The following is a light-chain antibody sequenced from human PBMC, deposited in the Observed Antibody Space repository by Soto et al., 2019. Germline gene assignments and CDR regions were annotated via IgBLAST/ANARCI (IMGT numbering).Light chain of an antibody. Sequence: DIVMTQSPDSLAVSLGERATINCKSSQSVLYSSNNKNYLAWYQQRPGKPPKLLIYWACTRESGVPDRFSGSGSGTDFTLTITSLQAEDVAVYYCQQYESTPPTFGQGTKLELK. J-gene: IGKJ2*01. V-gene: IGKV4-1*01. CDR1: QSVLYSSNNKNY. CDR3: QQYESTPPT. CDR2: WAC.